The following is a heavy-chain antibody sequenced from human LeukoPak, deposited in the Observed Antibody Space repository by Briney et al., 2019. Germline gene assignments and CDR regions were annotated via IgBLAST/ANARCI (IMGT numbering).Heavy chain of an antibody. J-gene: IGHJ6*02. CDR2: IYSGGST. V-gene: IGHV3-53*01. Sequence: PGGSLRLSCAASGFTFNNYAMNWVRQAPGKGLEWVSVIYSGGSTYYADSVKGRFTISRDNSKNTLYLQMNSLRAEDTAVYYCARDQDYYYGMDVWGQGTTVTVSS. CDR1: GFTFNNYA. CDR3: ARDQDYYYGMDV.